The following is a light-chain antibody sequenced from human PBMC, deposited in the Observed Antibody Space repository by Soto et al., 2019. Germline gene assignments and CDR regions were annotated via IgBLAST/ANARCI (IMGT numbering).Light chain of an antibody. V-gene: IGKV3-20*01. CDR3: QQYGSSPRYT. CDR1: QSVSSSY. J-gene: IGKJ2*01. Sequence: EIVLTQSPGTLSLSPGERATLSCRASQSVSSSYLAWYQQKPGHAPRLLIYGASSRATGIPDRFSGSGSGTDFTLTISRLEPEDFAVYYGQQYGSSPRYTFGQGTKLEIK. CDR2: GAS.